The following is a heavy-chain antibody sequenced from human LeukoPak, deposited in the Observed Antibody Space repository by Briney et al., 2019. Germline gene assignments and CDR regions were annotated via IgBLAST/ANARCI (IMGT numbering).Heavy chain of an antibody. CDR3: ASGYYDSSGTIDY. V-gene: IGHV4-59*12. CDR1: GGSISSYY. D-gene: IGHD3-22*01. J-gene: IGHJ4*02. Sequence: SETLSLTCTVSGGSISSYYWSWIRQPPGKGLEWIGYIYYSGSTYYNPSLKSRVTISVDTSKNQFSLKLSSVTAADTAVYYCASGYYDSSGTIDYWGQGTLVTVSS. CDR2: IYYSGST.